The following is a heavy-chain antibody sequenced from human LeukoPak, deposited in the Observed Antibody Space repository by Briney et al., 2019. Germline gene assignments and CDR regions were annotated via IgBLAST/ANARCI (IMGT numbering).Heavy chain of an antibody. Sequence: GGSLRLSCAASGFTFSSYWMHWVRHAPGKGLVWVSRINSDGSSTSYADSVKGRFTISRDNAKNTLYLQMNSLRAEDTAVYYCARDTRVVVRLYYFDYWGQGTLVTVSS. J-gene: IGHJ4*02. D-gene: IGHD3-22*01. CDR3: ARDTRVVVRLYYFDY. V-gene: IGHV3-74*01. CDR2: INSDGSST. CDR1: GFTFSSYW.